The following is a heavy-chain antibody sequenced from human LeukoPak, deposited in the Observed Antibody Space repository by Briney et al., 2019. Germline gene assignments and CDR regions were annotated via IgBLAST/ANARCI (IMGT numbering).Heavy chain of an antibody. CDR3: AKESGLRGLGYCSSTSCYDGYYFDY. J-gene: IGHJ4*02. CDR2: ISSSGSTI. V-gene: IGHV3-11*04. CDR1: GFTFSDYY. D-gene: IGHD2-2*01. Sequence: PGGSLRLSCAASGFTFSDYYMSWIRQAPGKGLEWVSYISSSGSTIYYADSVKGRFTISRDNSKNTLYLQMNSLRAEDTAVYYCAKESGLRGLGYCSSTSCYDGYYFDYWGQGTLVTVSS.